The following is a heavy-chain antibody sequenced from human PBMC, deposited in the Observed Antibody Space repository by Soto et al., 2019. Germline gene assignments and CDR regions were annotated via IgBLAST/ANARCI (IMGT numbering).Heavy chain of an antibody. V-gene: IGHV1-69*06. CDR2: IIPIFGTA. D-gene: IGHD3-22*01. CDR1: GGTFSSYA. J-gene: IGHJ4*02. CDR3: ATGRDSSGYYYKFDY. Sequence: SVKVSCKASGGTFSSYAISWVRQAPGQGLEWMGGIIPIFGTANYAQKFQGRVTITADKSTSAAYMELSSLRSEDTAVYYCATGRDSSGYYYKFDYWGQGTLVTVSS.